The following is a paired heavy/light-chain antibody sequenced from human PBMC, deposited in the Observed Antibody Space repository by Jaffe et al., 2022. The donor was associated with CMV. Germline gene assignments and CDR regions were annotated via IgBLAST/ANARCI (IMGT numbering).Light chain of an antibody. CDR3: AAWDDSLNGPV. CDR1: GSNIGNSA. V-gene: IGLV1-36*01. Sequence: QSVLTQPPSVSEAPRQRVTISCSGSGSNIGNSAVNWYQRLPGKAPKLLIYYDDLLPSGVSDRFSGSKSGTSASLAISGLQSEDEADYYCAAWDDSLNGPVFGGGTKLTVL. J-gene: IGLJ3*02. CDR2: YDD.
Heavy chain of an antibody. J-gene: IGHJ6*03. D-gene: IGHD2-21*01. CDR1: GYSFTSYW. CDR2: IDPFDSYT. Sequence: EVQLVQSGAEVKKPGESLRISCKGSGYSFTSYWITWVRQMPGKGLEWMGSIDPFDSYTNYSPSFQGHVTISADKSINTAYLQWSSLKASDTAMYYCARRAGDGYSNNYYYYMDVWGKGTTVTVSS. CDR3: ARRAGDGYSNNYYYYMDV. V-gene: IGHV5-10-1*03.